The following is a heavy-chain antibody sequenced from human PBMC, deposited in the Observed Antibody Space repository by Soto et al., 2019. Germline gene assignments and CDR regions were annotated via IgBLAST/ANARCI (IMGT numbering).Heavy chain of an antibody. J-gene: IGHJ4*02. CDR1: GFTFSNFG. V-gene: IGHV3-48*01. D-gene: IGHD1-1*01. CDR3: ATSFITTIGTTA. CDR2: ISSSSTTI. Sequence: EVQLVESGGGLVQPAGSLRLYCEASGFTFSNFGINWVRQAPGKGLEWVSHISSSSTTIYYAESVKGRFTISRDNAKNSLYLQMSSLRGEDTAVYYCATSFITTIGTTAWGQGTLVTVSS.